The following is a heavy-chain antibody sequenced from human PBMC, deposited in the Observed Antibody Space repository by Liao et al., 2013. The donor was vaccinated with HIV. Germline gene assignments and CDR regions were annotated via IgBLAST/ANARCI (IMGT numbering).Heavy chain of an antibody. Sequence: QVQLQESGSGLVKPSQTLSLTCAVSGGSINSSDYSWTWIRQPPGKGLEWIGYILHSGSTYSNPSLRSRLTISLDRSKSQFSLQLNSVTAADTAVYYCARDRGGYSGYDEEGAFDIWGQGTMVTVSS. J-gene: IGHJ3*02. D-gene: IGHD5-12*01. V-gene: IGHV4-30-2*01. CDR3: ARDRGGYSGYDEEGAFDI. CDR2: ILHSGST. CDR1: GGSINSSDYS.